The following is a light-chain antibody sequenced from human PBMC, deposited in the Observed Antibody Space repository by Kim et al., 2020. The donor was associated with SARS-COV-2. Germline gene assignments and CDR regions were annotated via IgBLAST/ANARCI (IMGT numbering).Light chain of an antibody. CDR3: SAWDSSLRVWV. CDR1: GNNVGDQG. J-gene: IGLJ3*02. V-gene: IGLV10-54*01. Sequence: QAGLTKPPSVSKGLRQTATLTCTGNGNNVGDQGAAWLQQHQGHPPKLLSYRNNNRPSGISDRLSASRSGNTASLTITGLQPEDEADYYCSAWDSSLRVWVFGGGTKLTVL. CDR2: RNN.